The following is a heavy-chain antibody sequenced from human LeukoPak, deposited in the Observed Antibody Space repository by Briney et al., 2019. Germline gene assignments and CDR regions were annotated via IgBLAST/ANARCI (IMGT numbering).Heavy chain of an antibody. CDR2: VSKSGST. CDR3: ARDDYGVFDAFDV. V-gene: IGHV4-4*08. D-gene: IGHD3-16*01. Sequence: SETLSLTCTVSGGSITSHFWTWIRQAPGKGLEWVGYVSKSGSTNYNPSLQSRITISVDTSKNQFFLKLTSMTAADTAVYFCARDDYGVFDAFDVWGQGTVVTVSP. CDR1: GGSITSHF. J-gene: IGHJ3*01.